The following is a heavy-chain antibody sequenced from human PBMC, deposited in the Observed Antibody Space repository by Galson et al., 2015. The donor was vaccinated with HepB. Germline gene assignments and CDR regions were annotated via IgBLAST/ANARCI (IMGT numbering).Heavy chain of an antibody. D-gene: IGHD2-15*01. CDR2: ISGSGGST. CDR1: GFTFSSYA. Sequence: RLSCAASGFTFSSYAMSWVRQAPGKGLEWVSAISGSGGSTYYADSVKGRFTISRGNSKNTLYLQMNSLRAEDTAVYYCAKDWDRYCSGGSCYSVRAEYFQHWGQGTLVTVSS. V-gene: IGHV3-23*01. J-gene: IGHJ1*01. CDR3: AKDWDRYCSGGSCYSVRAEYFQH.